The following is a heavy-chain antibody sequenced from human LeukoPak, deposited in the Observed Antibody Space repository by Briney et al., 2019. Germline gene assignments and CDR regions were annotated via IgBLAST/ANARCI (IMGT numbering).Heavy chain of an antibody. CDR3: ARVGYCSGGSCYGAGMDV. CDR1: GFTFSGSA. J-gene: IGHJ6*02. Sequence: GGSLRLSCAASGFTFSGSAMHWVRQAPGKGLEWVSYISSSSSTIYYADSVKGRFTISRDNAKNSLYLQMNSLRAEDTAVYYCARVGYCSGGSCYGAGMDVWGQGTTVTVSS. D-gene: IGHD2-15*01. V-gene: IGHV3-48*01. CDR2: ISSSSSTI.